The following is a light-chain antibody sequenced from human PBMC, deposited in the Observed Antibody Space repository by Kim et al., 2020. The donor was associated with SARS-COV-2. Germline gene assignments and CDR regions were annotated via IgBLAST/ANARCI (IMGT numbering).Light chain of an antibody. CDR1: SSNIGKNA. CDR2: YDD. Sequence: QPVLTQPPSVSEAPRQRVTISCSGSSSNIGKNAVNWYQQLPGKAPKLLIYYDDLLPSGVSDRFSGSKSGTSASLAISGLQSEDEADYYCAAWDDSLNGWVFGGGTQLTVL. V-gene: IGLV1-36*01. CDR3: AAWDDSLNGWV. J-gene: IGLJ3*02.